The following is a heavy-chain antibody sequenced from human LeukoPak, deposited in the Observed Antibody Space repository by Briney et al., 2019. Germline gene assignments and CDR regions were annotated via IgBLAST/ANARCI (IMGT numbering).Heavy chain of an antibody. D-gene: IGHD2-2*01. CDR3: ARRYCSSTDCLFDY. Sequence: PGGSLRLSCAASGFTFTDYEMNWVRQAPGKGLEWVSHISMRGSTIYYADSVKGRFTISRDNAKNSLYLQMNSLRAEDTAVYYCARRYCSSTDCLFDYWGQGTLVTVSS. J-gene: IGHJ4*02. CDR1: GFTFTDYE. CDR2: ISMRGSTI. V-gene: IGHV3-48*03.